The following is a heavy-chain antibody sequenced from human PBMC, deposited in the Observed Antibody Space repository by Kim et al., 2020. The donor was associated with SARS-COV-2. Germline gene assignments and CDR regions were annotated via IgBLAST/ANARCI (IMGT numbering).Heavy chain of an antibody. D-gene: IGHD6-19*01. J-gene: IGHJ4*02. Sequence: YVDAVKGRFTISRDNAKNSLYLQMSSLRAEDTAMYYCVGDGFDSGLYFDSWGQGTLVTVSS. V-gene: IGHV3-7*01. CDR3: VGDGFDSGLYFDS.